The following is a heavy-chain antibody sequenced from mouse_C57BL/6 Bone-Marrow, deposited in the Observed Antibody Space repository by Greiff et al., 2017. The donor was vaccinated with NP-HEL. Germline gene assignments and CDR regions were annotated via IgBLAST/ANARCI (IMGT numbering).Heavy chain of an antibody. CDR1: GYTFTSYW. V-gene: IGHV1-7*01. D-gene: IGHD1-1*01. J-gene: IGHJ2*01. Sequence: VKLVESGAELAKPGASVKLSCKASGYTFTSYWMHWVKQRPGQGLEWIGYINPSSGYTKYNQKFKDKAPLTADKSSSTAYMQLSSLTYEDSAVYYCAEGGITTVDYFDYWGQGTTLTVSS. CDR3: AEGGITTVDYFDY. CDR2: INPSSGYT.